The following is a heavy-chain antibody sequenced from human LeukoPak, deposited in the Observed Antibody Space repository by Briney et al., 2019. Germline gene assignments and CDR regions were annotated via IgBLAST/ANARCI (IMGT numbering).Heavy chain of an antibody. D-gene: IGHD2-21*01. CDR2: IYYSGST. CDR1: SVPISSYY. V-gene: IGHV4-59*01. Sequence: PSETLSLTCTVSSVPISSYYWRLLRQPAGKGLEWIGYIYYSGSTKYNPSLKSRVTISVDTSKNQFSRRLRAVTAADTAVYYCARGEASATGDWFDPWGQGTLVTVSS. J-gene: IGHJ5*02. CDR3: ARGEASATGDWFDP.